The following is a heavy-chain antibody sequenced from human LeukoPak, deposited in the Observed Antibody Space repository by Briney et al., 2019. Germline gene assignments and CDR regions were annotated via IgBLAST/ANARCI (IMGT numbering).Heavy chain of an antibody. D-gene: IGHD3-10*01. CDR2: FDPEDGET. CDR3: ATVSRWFGELLSETFDY. CDR1: GYTLTELS. J-gene: IGHJ4*02. V-gene: IGHV1-24*01. Sequence: RASVKVSCKVSGYTLTELSMHWVRQAPGKGLEWMGGFDPEDGETIYAQKFQGRVAMTEDTSTDTAYMELSSLRSEDTAVYYCATVSRWFGELLSETFDYWGQGTLVTVSS.